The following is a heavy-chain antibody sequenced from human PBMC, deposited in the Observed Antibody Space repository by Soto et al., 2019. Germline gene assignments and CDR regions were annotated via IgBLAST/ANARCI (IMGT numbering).Heavy chain of an antibody. J-gene: IGHJ4*02. CDR1: GYTFTSYY. Sequence: ASVKVSCKASGYTFTSYYMHWVRQAPGQGLEWMGIINPSGGSTSYAQKFQGRVTMTRDTSTSTVYMELSSLRSEDTAVYYCAKPEAARTGGPFNWGQGTLVTVSS. D-gene: IGHD6-6*01. CDR3: AKPEAARTGGPFN. V-gene: IGHV1-46*01. CDR2: INPSGGST.